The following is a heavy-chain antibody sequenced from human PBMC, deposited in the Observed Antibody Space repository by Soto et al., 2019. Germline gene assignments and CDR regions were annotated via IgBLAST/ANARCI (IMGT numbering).Heavy chain of an antibody. V-gene: IGHV4-39*07. D-gene: IGHD6-19*01. J-gene: IGHJ4*02. CDR3: ARVAVAGTRVDY. CDR1: GGSVSSGSYY. CDR2: IYHSGST. Sequence: PSETLSLTCTVSGGSVSSGSYYWSWIRQPPGKGLEWIGEIYHSGSTNYNPSLKSRVTISVDKSKNQFSLKLSSVTAADTAVYYCARVAVAGTRVDYWGQGTLVTVSS.